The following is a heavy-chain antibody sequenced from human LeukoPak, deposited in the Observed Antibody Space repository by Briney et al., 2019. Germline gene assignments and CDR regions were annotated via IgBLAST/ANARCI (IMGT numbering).Heavy chain of an antibody. D-gene: IGHD3-10*01. V-gene: IGHV4-39*01. J-gene: IGHJ6*02. CDR1: GGSISSSSYY. CDR2: IYYSGST. CDR3: ARAAPILLWFGELEHGMDV. Sequence: SETLSLTCTVSGGSISSSSYYWGWIRQPPGKGLEWIGSIYYSGSTYYNPSLKSRVTISVDTSKNQFSLKLSSVTAADTAVYYCARAAPILLWFGELEHGMDVWGQGTTVTVSS.